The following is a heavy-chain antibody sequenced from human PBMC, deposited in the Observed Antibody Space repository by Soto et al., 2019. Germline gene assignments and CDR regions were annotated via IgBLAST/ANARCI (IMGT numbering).Heavy chain of an antibody. V-gene: IGHV3-23*01. D-gene: IGHD2-2*01. CDR3: AKKLVVVVPAAMDYYGMDV. CDR2: ICGSGSST. Sequence: GGSLRLSCAASGFTFSAHGMHWVRQAPGKGLEWVSAICGSGSSTYYADSVKGRFTISRDNSKNTLYLQMNSLRAEDTAVYYCAKKLVVVVPAAMDYYGMDVWGQGTTVTVSS. CDR1: GFTFSAHG. J-gene: IGHJ6*02.